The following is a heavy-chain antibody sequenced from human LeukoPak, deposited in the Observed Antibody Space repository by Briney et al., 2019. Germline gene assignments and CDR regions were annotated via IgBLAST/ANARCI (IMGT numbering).Heavy chain of an antibody. CDR1: DGSISTGRYY. Sequence: SETLSLTCTVSDGSISTGRYYWGWIRQPPGKGLEWIGSIFYSGSTYYNPSLKSRVTISVDTSKNQFSLKLSSVTAADTAVYYCARLGSAAGFDYWGQGTLVTVSS. J-gene: IGHJ4*02. CDR2: IFYSGST. V-gene: IGHV4-39*07. D-gene: IGHD6-13*01. CDR3: ARLGSAAGFDY.